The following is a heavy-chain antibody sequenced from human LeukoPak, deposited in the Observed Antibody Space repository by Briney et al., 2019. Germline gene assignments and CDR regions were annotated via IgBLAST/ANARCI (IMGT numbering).Heavy chain of an antibody. CDR3: AKGGGWLYYFDY. D-gene: IGHD6-19*01. CDR2: ISGSADTT. CDR1: GFTFSTFA. V-gene: IGHV3-23*01. J-gene: IGHJ4*02. Sequence: GSLRLSWAASGFTFSTFAMNWVRQTPGKGLEWVSAISGSADTTYYADSVKGRFSISRDNSKNTVYLQMNSLRTEDTAVYYCAKGGGWLYYFDYWGQGTLVTVSS.